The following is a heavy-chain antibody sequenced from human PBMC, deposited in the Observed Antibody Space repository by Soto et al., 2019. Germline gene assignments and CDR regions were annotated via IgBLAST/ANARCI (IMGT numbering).Heavy chain of an antibody. V-gene: IGHV1-69*01. D-gene: IGHD1-26*01. CDR2: IIPFFGTA. J-gene: IGHJ6*02. CDR1: GGTFSSYP. CDR3: ARVGHITNYGLDV. Sequence: QVQLVQSGAEVKKPGSSVKVSCEASGGTFSSYPINWVRQSPGQGLEWMGGIIPFFGTANYAQKFQGRVTITADDSTRTAYMELSSTRSEYRAVYYCARVGHITNYGLDVWGQGPTVTVSS.